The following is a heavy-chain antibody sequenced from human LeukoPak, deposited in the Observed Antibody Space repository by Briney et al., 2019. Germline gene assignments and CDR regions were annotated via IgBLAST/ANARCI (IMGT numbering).Heavy chain of an antibody. CDR1: GFTFSRYG. V-gene: IGHV3-23*01. J-gene: IGHJ4*02. D-gene: IGHD5-24*01. Sequence: GGTLRLSCAASGFTFSRYGMSWVRQAPGKGLEWVSAIRGSGGSTYYADSVKGRFTISRDNSKNTLYLQMNSLRADDTAVYYCAKSGYNRFDYWGQGTLVTVSS. CDR2: IRGSGGST. CDR3: AKSGYNRFDY.